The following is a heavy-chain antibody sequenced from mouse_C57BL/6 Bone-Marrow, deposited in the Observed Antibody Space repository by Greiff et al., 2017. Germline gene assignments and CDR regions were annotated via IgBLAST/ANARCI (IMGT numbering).Heavy chain of an antibody. Sequence: VQLQQSGAELVKPGASVKISCKASGYAFSSYWMNWVKQRPGKGLEWIGQIYPGDGDTNYNGKFKGKATLTADKSSSTAYMQLSSLTAEDSAVYFCTRGGVTEIDYCGQGTTLTVSS. CDR3: TRGGVTEIDY. V-gene: IGHV1-80*01. CDR1: GYAFSSYW. D-gene: IGHD2-12*01. J-gene: IGHJ2*01. CDR2: IYPGDGDT.